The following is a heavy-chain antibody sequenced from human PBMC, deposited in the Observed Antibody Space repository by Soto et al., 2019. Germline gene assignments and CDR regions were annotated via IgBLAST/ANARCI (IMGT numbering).Heavy chain of an antibody. Sequence: VASVKVSCKASGYTFTSYAIHWVRQAPGQRHEWMGWINAGNGNTKYSQKFQGRVTITRDTSASTAYMELSSLRSEDTAVYYCALYARQIEGGYYYHYYGMDVWGQGTTVTVSS. V-gene: IGHV1-3*01. CDR2: INAGNGNT. CDR3: ALYARQIEGGYYYHYYGMDV. J-gene: IGHJ6*02. D-gene: IGHD2-2*01. CDR1: GYTFTSYA.